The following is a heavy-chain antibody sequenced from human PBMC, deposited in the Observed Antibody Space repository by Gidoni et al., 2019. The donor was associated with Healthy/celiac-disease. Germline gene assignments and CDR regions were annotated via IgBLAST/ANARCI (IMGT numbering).Heavy chain of an antibody. CDR1: GFTFSSYS. D-gene: IGHD1-26*01. V-gene: IGHV3-48*02. CDR2: ISSSSSTI. CDR3: ARDLLRYSGI. Sequence: EVQLVESGGGLVQPGGSLSLSCAPSGFTFSSYSMNWVRQAPGKGLQWVAYISSSSSTINYADAVKGRFTISRDNAKNSLYLQMNSLRDEDTAVYYCARDLLRYSGIWGQGTLVTVSS. J-gene: IGHJ4*02.